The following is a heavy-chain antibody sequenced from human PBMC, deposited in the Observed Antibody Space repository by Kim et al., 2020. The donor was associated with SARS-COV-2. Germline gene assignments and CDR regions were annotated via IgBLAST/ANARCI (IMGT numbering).Heavy chain of an antibody. J-gene: IGHJ6*02. D-gene: IGHD3-22*01. Sequence: GGSLRLSCAASGFTFSSYSMNWVRQAPGKGLEWVSSISSSSSYIYYADSVKGRFTISRDNAKNSLYLQMNSLRAEDTAVYYCARDLIEPDYYDSNYYYYGMDVWGQGTTVTVSS. CDR3: ARDLIEPDYYDSNYYYYGMDV. CDR2: ISSSSSYI. V-gene: IGHV3-21*01. CDR1: GFTFSSYS.